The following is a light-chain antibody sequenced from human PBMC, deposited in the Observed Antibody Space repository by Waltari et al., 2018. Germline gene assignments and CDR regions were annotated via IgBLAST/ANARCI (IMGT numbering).Light chain of an antibody. CDR1: QDVSSF. J-gene: IGKJ1*01. V-gene: IGKV1-17*01. Sequence: DIQMTQSPSSLSASVGDSVTITCRANQDVSSFLNWFQQRPGKAPKLLIYAASSLESGVPSRFSGSESGTEFTLTISSLQPEDFASYYCLQHNSYPGTFGQGTKVEIK. CDR2: AAS. CDR3: LQHNSYPGT.